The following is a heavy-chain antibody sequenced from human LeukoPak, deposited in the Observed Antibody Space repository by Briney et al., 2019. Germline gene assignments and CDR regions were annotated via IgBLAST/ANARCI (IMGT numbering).Heavy chain of an antibody. CDR1: GYSISSGYY. J-gene: IGHJ4*02. V-gene: IGHV4-38-2*01. D-gene: IGHD2-2*01. CDR3: ARLPPRRTRDIVVVPAAVVDY. Sequence: SETLSLTCAVSGYSISSGYYWGWIRQPPGKGLEWSGSIYHSGSTYYNPSLKSRVTISVDTSKNQFSLKLSSVTAADTAVYYCARLPPRRTRDIVVVPAAVVDYWGQGTLVTVSS. CDR2: IYHSGST.